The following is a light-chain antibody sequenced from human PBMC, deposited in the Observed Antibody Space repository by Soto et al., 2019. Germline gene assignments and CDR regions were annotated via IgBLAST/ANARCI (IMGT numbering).Light chain of an antibody. J-gene: IGLJ2*01. CDR3: SSYAGSNNLV. CDR1: SSDVGGYNY. CDR2: EVS. V-gene: IGLV2-8*01. Sequence: QSALTQPPSASGSPGQSVTISCTGTSSDVGGYNYVSWYQQHPGKDPKLRIYEVSKRPSGVPDRFSGTKSGNTASLTVSGLQAEAEADYYCSSYAGSNNLVFGGGTKLTVL.